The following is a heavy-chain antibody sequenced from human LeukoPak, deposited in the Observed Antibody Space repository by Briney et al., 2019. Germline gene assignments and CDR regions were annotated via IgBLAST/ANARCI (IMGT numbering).Heavy chain of an antibody. D-gene: IGHD3-3*01. V-gene: IGHV1-69*04. CDR1: GGTFSSYA. CDR3: ARDTGITIFGVAFP. J-gene: IGHJ4*02. Sequence: SVTVSCKASGGTFSSYAMSWVRQAPGQGLEWMGRIIPILGIANYAQKFQGRVTITADKSTSTAYMELSSLRSEDTAVYYCARDTGITIFGVAFPWGQGTLVTVSS. CDR2: IIPILGIA.